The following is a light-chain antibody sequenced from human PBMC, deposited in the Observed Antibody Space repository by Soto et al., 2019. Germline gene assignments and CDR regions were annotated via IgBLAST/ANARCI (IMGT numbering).Light chain of an antibody. V-gene: IGKV3-15*01. CDR3: QQYNNWPPWT. CDR2: GAS. J-gene: IGKJ1*01. CDR1: QSVRSN. Sequence: EIVMTQSPATLSVSPGERATLSCRASQSVRSNLAWYQQKPGQAPRILIYGASTRATGIPAKFTGSGSGTEFTLTISSLQSEDFAVYDCQQYNNWPPWTFGQGTKVEIK.